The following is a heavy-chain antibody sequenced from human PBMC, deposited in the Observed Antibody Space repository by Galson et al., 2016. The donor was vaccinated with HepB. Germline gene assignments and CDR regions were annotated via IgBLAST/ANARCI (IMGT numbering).Heavy chain of an antibody. D-gene: IGHD1-26*01. CDR2: ISYDASNR. J-gene: IGHJ2*01. CDR3: AKASGNYPYWYFDL. V-gene: IGHV3-30*18. CDR1: GFTFRSHG. Sequence: SLRLSCAASGFTFRSHGMHWVRQAPGKGLEWVAVISYDASNRIYIDFVKGRFTISRDNSKNILELQMNSLRADDTAVYYCAKASGNYPYWYFDLWGRGTLVTVSS.